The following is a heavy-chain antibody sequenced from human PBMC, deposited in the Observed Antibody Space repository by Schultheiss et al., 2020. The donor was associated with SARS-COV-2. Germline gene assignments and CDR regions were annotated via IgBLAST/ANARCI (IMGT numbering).Heavy chain of an antibody. CDR3: AKDPRAVVLMVYAFDY. V-gene: IGHV3-66*02. Sequence: GGSLRLSCAASGFTVSSNYMSWVRQAPGKGLEWVSVIYSGGSTYYADSVKGRFTISRDNSKNTLYLQMNSLRTEDTAVYYCAKDPRAVVLMVYAFDYWGQGTLVTVSS. J-gene: IGHJ4*02. CDR1: GFTVSSNY. D-gene: IGHD2-8*01. CDR2: IYSGGST.